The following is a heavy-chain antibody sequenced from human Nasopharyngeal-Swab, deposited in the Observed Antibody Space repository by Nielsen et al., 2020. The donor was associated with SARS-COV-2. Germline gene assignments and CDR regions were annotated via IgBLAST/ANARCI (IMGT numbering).Heavy chain of an antibody. CDR2: ISAHNGNA. D-gene: IGHD6-13*01. V-gene: IGHV1-18*01. Sequence: ASVKVSCKASGYTFTSYGISWVRQAPGQGLEWMGWISAHNGNANYAQKLQGRVTMTTDTSTSTAYMELRSLRSDDTAVYYCARDGDGAQQPYHYYYYYGMDVWGQGTTVTVSS. CDR1: GYTFTSYG. J-gene: IGHJ6*02. CDR3: ARDGDGAQQPYHYYYYYGMDV.